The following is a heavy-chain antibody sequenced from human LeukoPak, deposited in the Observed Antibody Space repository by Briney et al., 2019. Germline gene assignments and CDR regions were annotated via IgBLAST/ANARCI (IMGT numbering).Heavy chain of an antibody. CDR3: ARVEYNWNDGNDAFDI. J-gene: IGHJ3*02. D-gene: IGHD1-1*01. Sequence: GGSLRLSCAASGFTFSNYGMHWVRQAPGKGLEWVALISYDGSNEYYADSVKGRFTISRDNSKNTLYLQMNSLRAEDTAVYYCARVEYNWNDGNDAFDIWGQGTMVTVSS. CDR2: ISYDGSNE. CDR1: GFTFSNYG. V-gene: IGHV3-30*03.